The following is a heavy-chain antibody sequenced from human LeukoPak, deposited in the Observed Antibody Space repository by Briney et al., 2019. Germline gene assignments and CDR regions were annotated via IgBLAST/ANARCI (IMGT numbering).Heavy chain of an antibody. CDR3: ARDRGIAADDAFDI. Sequence: SVTVSCKASGGTFSSYAISWVRQAPGQGLEWMGGIIPIFGTANYAQKFQGRVTITADKSTSTAYMELSSLRSEDTAVYYCARDRGIAADDAFDIWGQGTMVTVSS. CDR2: IIPIFGTA. CDR1: GGTFSSYA. D-gene: IGHD6-13*01. V-gene: IGHV1-69*06. J-gene: IGHJ3*02.